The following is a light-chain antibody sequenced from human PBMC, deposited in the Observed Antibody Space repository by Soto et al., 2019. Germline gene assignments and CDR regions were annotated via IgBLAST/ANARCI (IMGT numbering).Light chain of an antibody. CDR1: QSVTTY. CDR3: QQRRNWPIT. CDR2: DAS. Sequence: EVVLTQSPSTLSFSPGERDTLSCRASQSVTTYLAWYQQKPGQPPRLLIYDASSLETGIPARFSGSGSGVDFTLTISSLGPEDFAVYYCQQRRNWPITFGQGTRLEIK. J-gene: IGKJ5*01. V-gene: IGKV3-11*01.